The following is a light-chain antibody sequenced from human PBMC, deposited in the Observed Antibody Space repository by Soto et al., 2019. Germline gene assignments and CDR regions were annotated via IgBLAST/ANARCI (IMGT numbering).Light chain of an antibody. CDR1: SSDVGGHNF. V-gene: IGLV2-14*01. Sequence: QSVLTQPASVSGSPGQSITISCTGTSSDVGGHNFVSWYQQHPGKAPKLLIYDVSNRPSGVSTRFSGSKSGNTASLTISGLQADDEADYYCSSYTSNAKLFGGGTQLTVL. CDR3: SSYTSNAKL. CDR2: DVS. J-gene: IGLJ2*01.